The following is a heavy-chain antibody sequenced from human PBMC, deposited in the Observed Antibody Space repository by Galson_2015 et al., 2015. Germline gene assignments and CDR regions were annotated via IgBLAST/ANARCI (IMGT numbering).Heavy chain of an antibody. J-gene: IGHJ4*02. V-gene: IGHV3-48*01. D-gene: IGHD3-10*02. Sequence: SLRLSCAASGFTFSSYTMNWVRQAPGQGLEWVSYISSSGNTIYYADSVKGRFTTSRDNAKNSLYLQMNSLRAEDTAVYYCARGGFYVLLCGSNDYWGQGTLVTVSS. CDR3: ARGGFYVLLCGSNDY. CDR2: ISSSGNTI. CDR1: GFTFSSYT.